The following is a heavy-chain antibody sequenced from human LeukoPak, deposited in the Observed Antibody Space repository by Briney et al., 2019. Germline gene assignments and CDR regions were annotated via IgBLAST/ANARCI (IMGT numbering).Heavy chain of an antibody. CDR3: ARAFWDSGLDY. Sequence: NSSETLSLTCSVSGGSISSYYWSCIRQSPGKGLEWIGYIHYSGSTNYNPSLKSRITISADTSKNQFSLKLSSVTAADTAVYYCARAFWDSGLDYWGQGTQVTVSS. CDR1: GGSISSYY. CDR2: IHYSGST. J-gene: IGHJ4*02. V-gene: IGHV4-59*01. D-gene: IGHD3-3*02.